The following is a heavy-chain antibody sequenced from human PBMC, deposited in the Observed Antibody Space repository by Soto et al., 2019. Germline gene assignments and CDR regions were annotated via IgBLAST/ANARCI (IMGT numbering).Heavy chain of an antibody. CDR1: GFTFSSYS. D-gene: IGHD6-6*01. V-gene: IGHV3-21*01. J-gene: IGHJ4*02. Sequence: GGSLRLSCAASGFTFSSYSMNWVRQAPGKGLEWVSSISSSSSYIYYADSVKGRFTISRDNAKNSLYLQMNSLRAEDTAVYYCARNRGIAARRVGYYFDYWGQGTLVTVSS. CDR2: ISSSSSYI. CDR3: ARNRGIAARRVGYYFDY.